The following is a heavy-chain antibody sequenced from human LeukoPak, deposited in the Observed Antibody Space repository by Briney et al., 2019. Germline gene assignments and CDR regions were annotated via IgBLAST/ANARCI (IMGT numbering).Heavy chain of an antibody. J-gene: IGHJ5*02. CDR3: ARGHGGFGDPNFNWGWFDP. Sequence: PGGSLRLSCAASGFTFSDYYMSWLRQAPGKGLEWVSYISSGGSTIYYAASVKGRFTISRDNAKNSLYLQMNSLRAEDTAVYYCARGHGGFGDPNFNWGWFDPWGQGTLVTVSS. D-gene: IGHD3-10*01. V-gene: IGHV3-11*01. CDR2: ISSGGSTI. CDR1: GFTFSDYY.